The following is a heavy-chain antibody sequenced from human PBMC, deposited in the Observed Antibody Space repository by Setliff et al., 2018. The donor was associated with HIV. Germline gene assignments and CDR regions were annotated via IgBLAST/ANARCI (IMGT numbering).Heavy chain of an antibody. CDR1: GYTFNNYA. CDR2: IITIWHIS. Sequence: ASVKVSCKASGYTFNNYAISWVRQAPGQEFEWMGGIITIWHISKYAQKFQGRVTMTTDTSTSTAYMEVRSLRSDDTAVYYCARGRGVATTWGRTGNFDYWGQGTLVTVSS. J-gene: IGHJ4*02. CDR3: ARGRGVATTWGRTGNFDY. V-gene: IGHV1-18*01. D-gene: IGHD1-1*01.